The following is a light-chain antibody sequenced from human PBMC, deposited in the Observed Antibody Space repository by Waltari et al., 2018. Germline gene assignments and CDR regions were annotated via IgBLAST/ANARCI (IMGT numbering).Light chain of an antibody. J-gene: IGLJ2*01. CDR1: KLGNKY. CDR3: QAWDSSVV. CDR2: ENI. V-gene: IGLV3-1*01. Sequence: SYELTQPPSVSVSPGQTARITCSGDKLGNKYACWYQQKPGQSPVVVIYENIRRPSGVPERCSGSNSGNTATLTISGTQAMDEADYYCQAWDSSVVFGGGTKLTVL.